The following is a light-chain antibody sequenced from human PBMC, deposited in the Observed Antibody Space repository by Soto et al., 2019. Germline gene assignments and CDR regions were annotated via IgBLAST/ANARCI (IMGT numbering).Light chain of an antibody. CDR3: CSYAGQTVF. CDR2: EDD. Sequence: QSALTQPASVSGSPGQSITISCTVTSSHIGSSNFVSWYQQLPGKAPKLMIYEDDKRPSGVSNRFSGSKSGNTASLTVSWLQAEDEGDYYCCSYAGQTVFFAGGTKLTVL. J-gene: IGLJ2*01. CDR1: SSHIGSSNF. V-gene: IGLV2-23*01.